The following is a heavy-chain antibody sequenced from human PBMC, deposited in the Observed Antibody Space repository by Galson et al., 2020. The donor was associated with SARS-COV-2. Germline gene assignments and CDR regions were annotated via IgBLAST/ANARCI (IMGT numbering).Heavy chain of an antibody. CDR1: GFTFSSYS. D-gene: IGHD3-10*01. Sequence: GGSLRLSCAASGFTFSSYSMNWVRQAPGKGLEWVSYISSSSSTIYYADSVKGRFTISRDNAKNSLYLQMNSLRAEDTAVYYCARDSPSANYYYGMDVWGQGTTVTVSS. CDR2: ISSSSSTI. V-gene: IGHV3-48*04. J-gene: IGHJ6*02. CDR3: ARDSPSANYYYGMDV.